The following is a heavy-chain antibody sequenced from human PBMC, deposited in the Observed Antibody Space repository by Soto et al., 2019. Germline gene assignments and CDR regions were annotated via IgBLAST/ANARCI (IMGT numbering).Heavy chain of an antibody. J-gene: IGHJ6*01. CDR2: VSGYTGNT. Sequence: QVQLVQSETEVKKPGASVKVCCKASGHIFTNYDITSVRQAPGQGLEWMGWVSGYTGNTKYAQKVQDRVTMTTDTSTSTVYRELRSLRSDDPAVYYCARFGSPPYYYYGVDVW. D-gene: IGHD3-10*01. V-gene: IGHV1-18*01. CDR3: ARFGSPPYYYYGVDV. CDR1: GHIFTNYD.